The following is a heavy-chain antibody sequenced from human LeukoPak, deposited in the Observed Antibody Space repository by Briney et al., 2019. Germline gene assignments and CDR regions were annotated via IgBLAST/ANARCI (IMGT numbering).Heavy chain of an antibody. D-gene: IGHD2-8*01. CDR3: ALGTINKDYYFGMDV. CDR1: GFTFRDYY. J-gene: IGHJ6*02. CDR2: ISNSGSTV. V-gene: IGHV3-11*01. Sequence: GGSLRLSCAASGFTFRDYYMTWLRQAPGKGLEWLSYISNSGSTVFYADSIKGRFTVSRDNAKRSLYLQIESLGDDDTAVYHCALGTINKDYYFGMDVWGQGTTVTVSS.